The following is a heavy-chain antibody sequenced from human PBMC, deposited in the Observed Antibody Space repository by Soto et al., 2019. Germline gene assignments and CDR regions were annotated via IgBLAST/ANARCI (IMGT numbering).Heavy chain of an antibody. V-gene: IGHV4-34*01. J-gene: IGHJ5*02. CDR1: GGSFSGYY. CDR3: ARGVRYSYGPXNXFDP. Sequence: SETLSLTCAVYGGSFSGYYWSWIRQPPGKGLEWIGEINHSGSTNYNPSLKSRVTISVDTSKNQFSLKLSSVTAADTAVYYCARGVRYSYGPXNXFDPWGQGTLVTVSS. D-gene: IGHD5-18*01. CDR2: INHSGST.